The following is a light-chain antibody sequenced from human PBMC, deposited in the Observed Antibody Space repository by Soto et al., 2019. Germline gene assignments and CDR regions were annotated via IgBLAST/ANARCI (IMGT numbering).Light chain of an antibody. Sequence: EIVLTQSPDTLSLSQGDRATLSCRASQSLNTKYLAWYQQKPGQAPRLLIHGASSRATDNPDRFRGSGSGTEFTLTIFRLEPEDFAVYYCQLYGRVLTFGGGTKVEI. V-gene: IGKV3-20*01. CDR2: GAS. J-gene: IGKJ4*01. CDR3: QLYGRVLT. CDR1: QSLNTKY.